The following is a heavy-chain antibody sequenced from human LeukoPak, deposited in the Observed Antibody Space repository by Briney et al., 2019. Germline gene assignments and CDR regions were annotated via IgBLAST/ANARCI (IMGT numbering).Heavy chain of an antibody. J-gene: IGHJ4*02. Sequence: GSLRLSCAASGFTFSNYNLNWVRQAPGKGLEWIGEINHSGSTNYNPSLKSRVTISVDTSKNQFSLKLSSVTAADTAVYYCARGVAFVDWGQGTLVTVSS. CDR1: GFTFSNYN. V-gene: IGHV4-34*01. CDR2: INHSGST. CDR3: ARGVAFVD. D-gene: IGHD2-21*01.